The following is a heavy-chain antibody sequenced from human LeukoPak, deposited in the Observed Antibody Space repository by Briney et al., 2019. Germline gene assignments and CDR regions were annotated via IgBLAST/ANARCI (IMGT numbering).Heavy chain of an antibody. D-gene: IGHD5-12*01. CDR3: ARWRGYSGYDRYYFDY. J-gene: IGHJ4*02. Sequence: SETLSLTCAVYGGSFSGYYWSWIRQPPGKGLEWIGEINHSGSTNYNPSLKSRVTISVDTSKNQFSLKLSSVTAADTAVYYCARWRGYSGYDRYYFDYWGQGTLVTVSS. V-gene: IGHV4-34*01. CDR2: INHSGST. CDR1: GGSFSGYY.